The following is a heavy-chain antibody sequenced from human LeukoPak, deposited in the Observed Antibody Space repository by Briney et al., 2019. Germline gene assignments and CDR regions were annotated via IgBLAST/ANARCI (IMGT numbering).Heavy chain of an antibody. CDR3: ARERIAAAGRGSFDY. Sequence: SETLSLTCTVAGVTISSYNWNWIRQPPGKGLEWIGYIYYSGSTNYNPSLKSRVTISVDTSKNQFSLKLSSVTAADTAVYYCARERIAAAGRGSFDYWGQGTLVTVSS. V-gene: IGHV4-59*01. J-gene: IGHJ4*02. CDR1: GVTISSYN. D-gene: IGHD6-13*01. CDR2: IYYSGST.